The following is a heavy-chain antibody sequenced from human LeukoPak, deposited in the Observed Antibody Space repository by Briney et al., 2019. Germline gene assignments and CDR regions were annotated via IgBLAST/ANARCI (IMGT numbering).Heavy chain of an antibody. J-gene: IGHJ6*03. D-gene: IGHD3-10*01. Sequence: ASVKVSCKASGYTFTSYCISWVRQAPGQGLEWIGWLSAYNGNTNYAHKLHGRVTITPDTSTSTANMELRTMRSDDTAVYYCARDTLWFGELLTAYYMDVWGKGTTVTVSS. CDR2: LSAYNGNT. CDR1: GYTFTSYC. V-gene: IGHV1-18*01. CDR3: ARDTLWFGELLTAYYMDV.